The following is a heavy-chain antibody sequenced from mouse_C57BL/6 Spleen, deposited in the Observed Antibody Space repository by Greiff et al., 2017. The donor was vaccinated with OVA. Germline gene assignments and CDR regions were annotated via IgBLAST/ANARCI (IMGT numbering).Heavy chain of an antibody. V-gene: IGHV3-6*01. CDR2: ISYDGSN. J-gene: IGHJ1*03. Sequence: EVKLQESGPGLVKPSQSLSLTCSVTGYSITSGYYWNWIRQFPGNKLEWMGYISYDGSNNYNPSLKNRISITRDTSKNQFFLKWNSVTTEDTATYYCARDRGYYWYFDVWGTGTTVTVSS. CDR3: ARDRGYYWYFDV. CDR1: GYSITSGYY. D-gene: IGHD3-3*01.